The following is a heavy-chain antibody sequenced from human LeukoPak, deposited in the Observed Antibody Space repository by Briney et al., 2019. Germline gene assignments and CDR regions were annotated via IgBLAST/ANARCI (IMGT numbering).Heavy chain of an antibody. CDR3: ARWMATVTTPDY. J-gene: IGHJ4*02. V-gene: IGHV1-2*02. CDR2: INPNSGGT. D-gene: IGHD4-11*01. CDR1: RYTFTGCY. Sequence: ASVKVSCKASRYTFTGCYMHWVRQAPGQGLEWMGWINPNSGGTNYAQKFQGRVTMTRDTSISTAYMELSRLRSDDTAVYYCARWMATVTTPDYWGQGTLVTVSS.